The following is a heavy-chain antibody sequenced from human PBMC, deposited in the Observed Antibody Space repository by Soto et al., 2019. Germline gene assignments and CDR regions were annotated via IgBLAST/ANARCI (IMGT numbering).Heavy chain of an antibody. CDR3: AKSPEYYDFWSGYYDY. V-gene: IGHV3-23*01. D-gene: IGHD3-3*01. J-gene: IGHJ4*02. CDR1: GFTFSTYP. Sequence: GGSLRLSCAASGFTFSTYPMSWFRQAPGKGLKGFSVFDVIGGGAYYADSLKGRFTISRNNSKKKLYLQMNSLRVEDTAVYYCAKSPEYYDFWSGYYDYWGQGTLVTVSS. CDR2: FDVIGGGA.